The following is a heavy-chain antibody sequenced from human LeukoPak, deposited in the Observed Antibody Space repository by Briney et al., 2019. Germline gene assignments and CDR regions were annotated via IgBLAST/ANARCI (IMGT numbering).Heavy chain of an antibody. D-gene: IGHD5-18*01. CDR3: ARDLGGYSYGSHFDY. J-gene: IGHJ4*02. CDR2: ITTSSSYI. V-gene: IGHV3-21*01. Sequence: GGSLRLACALSGLTFSTYYMNWVRQAPGKGLEWVSSITTSSSYIYYADSVKGRFTISRDNAKNSLYLQMNSLRAEDTAVYYCARDLGGYSYGSHFDYWGQGTLVTVSS. CDR1: GLTFSTYY.